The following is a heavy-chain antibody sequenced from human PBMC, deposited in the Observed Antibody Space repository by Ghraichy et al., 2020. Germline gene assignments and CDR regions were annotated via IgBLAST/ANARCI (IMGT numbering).Heavy chain of an antibody. J-gene: IGHJ6*03. CDR3: ARPNSGYSYGPNHDFYYYYYYMDV. V-gene: IGHV1-69*13. D-gene: IGHD5-18*01. Sequence: SVKVSCKASGGTFSSYAISWVRQAPGQGLEWMGGIIPIFGTANYAQKFQGRVTITADESTSTAYMELSSLRSEDTAVYYCARPNSGYSYGPNHDFYYYYYYMDVWGKGTTVTVSS. CDR1: GGTFSSYA. CDR2: IIPIFGTA.